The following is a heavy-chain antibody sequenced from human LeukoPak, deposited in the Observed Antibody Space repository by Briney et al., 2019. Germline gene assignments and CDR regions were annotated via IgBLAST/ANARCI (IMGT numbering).Heavy chain of an antibody. CDR1: GFTFSGSA. D-gene: IGHD3-10*01. CDR2: IRSKANSYAT. J-gene: IGHJ4*02. Sequence: PGGSLRLSCAASGFTFSGSAMHWVRQASGKGLEWVGRIRSKANSYATAYAASVKGRFTISRDDSKNTGYLQMNSLKTEDTAVYYCTRHNRYSGVFDYWGQGTLVTVSS. V-gene: IGHV3-73*01. CDR3: TRHNRYSGVFDY.